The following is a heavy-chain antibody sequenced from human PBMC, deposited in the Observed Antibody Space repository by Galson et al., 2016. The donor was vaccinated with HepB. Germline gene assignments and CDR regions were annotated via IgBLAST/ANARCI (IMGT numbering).Heavy chain of an antibody. D-gene: IGHD3-10*01. CDR2: ISRGGGGGT. CDR3: AKTSPYGTSWAGAFDV. CDR1: GLIFSNFA. J-gene: IGHJ3*01. V-gene: IGHV3-23*01. Sequence: SLRLSCAGSGLIFSNFAMIWVRQAPGKGLEWVSVISRGGGGGTYYADSVRGRFTISRDNSKNTLYLQLNGLRGDDSAVYYCAKTSPYGTSWAGAFDVWGQGTVVTVSS.